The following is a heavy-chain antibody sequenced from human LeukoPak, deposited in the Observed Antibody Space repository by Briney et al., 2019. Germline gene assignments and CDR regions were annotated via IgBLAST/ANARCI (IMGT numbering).Heavy chain of an antibody. CDR3: AIRPATIQPDY. J-gene: IGHJ4*02. D-gene: IGHD5-12*01. Sequence: GASVKVSCKASGYTFTSYDINWVRQATGQGLEWMGWMNPNSGHTGYAQKFQGRATMTRTTSISTGYMELRSLRSEDTAVYYCAIRPATIQPDYWGQGTLVTVSS. CDR1: GYTFTSYD. CDR2: MNPNSGHT. V-gene: IGHV1-8*01.